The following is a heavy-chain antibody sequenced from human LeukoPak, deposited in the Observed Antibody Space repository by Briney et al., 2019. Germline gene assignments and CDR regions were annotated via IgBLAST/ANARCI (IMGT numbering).Heavy chain of an antibody. Sequence: PGGSLRLSCAASGFTFGSSGMSWVRQAPGKGLEWVAGISSSATYTYYADSVKGRFTISRDNSKNTLYLQMKSLRAEDTAIYYCAKRPLKTYHVPATALPFDYWGQGTLVTVSS. V-gene: IGHV3-23*01. D-gene: IGHD2-2*01. J-gene: IGHJ4*02. CDR1: GFTFGSSG. CDR3: AKRPLKTYHVPATALPFDY. CDR2: ISSSATYT.